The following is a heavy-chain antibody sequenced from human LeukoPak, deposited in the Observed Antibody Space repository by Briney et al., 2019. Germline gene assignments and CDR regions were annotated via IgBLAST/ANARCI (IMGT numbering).Heavy chain of an antibody. CDR1: GFPFSRYG. V-gene: IGHV3-30*18. CDR2: ISYDGSSK. Sequence: GGSLRLSCAGSGFPFSRYGMHWVRQAPGKGLEWVAVISYDGSSKYYGDSVKGRFTISRDNSKNTLYLQMNRLRTEDTAVYYCAKDGYYDFWSDLDYWGQGVLVTVSS. D-gene: IGHD3-3*01. J-gene: IGHJ4*02. CDR3: AKDGYYDFWSDLDY.